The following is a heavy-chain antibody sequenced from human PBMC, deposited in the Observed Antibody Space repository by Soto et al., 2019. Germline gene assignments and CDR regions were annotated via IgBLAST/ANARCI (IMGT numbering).Heavy chain of an antibody. J-gene: IGHJ4*02. Sequence: GGSLRLSCASSGFTFISYWMQWVRQAPGKGLVWVSRINSDGSNTRYADSVKGRFTISRDNAKNTLYLQMNSLGAEDTAVYYCTRASVTSSYYWGQGTLVTVSS. D-gene: IGHD2-2*01. V-gene: IGHV3-74*01. CDR1: GFTFISYW. CDR2: INSDGSNT. CDR3: TRASVTSSYY.